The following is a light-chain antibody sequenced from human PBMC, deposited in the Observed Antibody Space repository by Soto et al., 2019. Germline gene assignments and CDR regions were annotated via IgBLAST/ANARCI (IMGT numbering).Light chain of an antibody. Sequence: DIQMTQSPSTLSASVGDRVTITCRASQSISRGLAWYQQKPGKAPKLLIYAASTLQSGVPSRFSGSGSGTDFTLTISCLQSEDFATYYCQQYYSWWTFGQGTKVDIK. CDR1: QSISRG. CDR3: QQYYSWWT. CDR2: AAS. J-gene: IGKJ1*01. V-gene: IGKV1-5*01.